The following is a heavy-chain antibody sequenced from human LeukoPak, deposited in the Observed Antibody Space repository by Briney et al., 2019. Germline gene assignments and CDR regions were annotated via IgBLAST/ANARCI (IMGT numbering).Heavy chain of an antibody. D-gene: IGHD1-26*01. CDR2: IIPILGIA. CDR3: ARSWGIVGATGPIDY. Sequence: GASVKVSCKASGGTFISYAISWVRQAPGQGREGMGRIIPILGIANYAQKFQGRVTITADKSTSTAYMELSSLRSEDTAVYYCARSWGIVGATGPIDYWGQGTLVTVSS. V-gene: IGHV1-69*04. CDR1: GGTFISYA. J-gene: IGHJ4*02.